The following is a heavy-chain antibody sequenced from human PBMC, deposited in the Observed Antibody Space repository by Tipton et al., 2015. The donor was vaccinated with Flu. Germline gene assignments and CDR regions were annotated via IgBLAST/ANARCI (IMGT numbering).Heavy chain of an antibody. Sequence: SCTVSGGSISSGGYYWSWIRQHPGKGLEWIGYIYYSGSTYYNPSLKSRVTISVDTSKNQFSLKLSSVTAADTAVYYCARDTTPNDYGDTGFDYWGQGTLVTVSS. D-gene: IGHD4-17*01. CDR3: ARDTTPNDYGDTGFDY. CDR2: IYYSGST. CDR1: GGSISSGGYY. V-gene: IGHV4-31*03. J-gene: IGHJ4*02.